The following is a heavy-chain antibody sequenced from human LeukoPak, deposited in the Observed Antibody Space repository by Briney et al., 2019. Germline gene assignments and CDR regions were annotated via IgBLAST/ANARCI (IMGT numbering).Heavy chain of an antibody. CDR1: GGSISSHY. CDR3: ARDRDCGGDCYGY. Sequence: PSETLSLTCTVSGGSISSHYWTWIRQPPGKGLEWIGYIYYTGSIRYNPSLQSRLTISLDTSENTFSLKLTSVTAADTAVYYCARDRDCGGDCYGYWGQGTLVTVSS. CDR2: IYYTGSI. J-gene: IGHJ4*02. D-gene: IGHD2-21*01. V-gene: IGHV4-59*11.